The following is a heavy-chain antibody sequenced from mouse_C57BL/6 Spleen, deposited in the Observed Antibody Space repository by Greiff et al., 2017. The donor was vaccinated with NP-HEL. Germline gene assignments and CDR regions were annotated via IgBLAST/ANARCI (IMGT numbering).Heavy chain of an antibody. J-gene: IGHJ2*01. CDR1: GYAFSSSW. CDR2: IYPGDGDT. CDR3: ASPYYGNFYFDY. Sequence: QVQLKESGPELVKPGASVKISCKASGYAFSSSWMNWVKQRPGKGLEWIGRIYPGDGDTNYNGKFKGKATLTADKSSSTAYMQLSSLTSEDSAVYFCASPYYGNFYFDYWGQGTTLTVSS. D-gene: IGHD2-10*01. V-gene: IGHV1-82*01.